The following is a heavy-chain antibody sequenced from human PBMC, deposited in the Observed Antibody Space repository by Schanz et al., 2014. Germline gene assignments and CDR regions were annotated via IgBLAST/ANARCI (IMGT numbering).Heavy chain of an antibody. CDR2: INGNGGTT. Sequence: EVQLLESGGGLVQPGGSLRLSCAASGLTFSDYYMSWIRQAPGKGLEWVSAINGNGGTTYYADPVKGRFTISRDNSRNTLFLQMKRLRVEDTAVYFCAKVAPAATYLDSWGLGTLVTVSS. CDR3: AKVAPAATYLDS. V-gene: IGHV3-23*01. CDR1: GLTFSDYY. D-gene: IGHD2-2*01. J-gene: IGHJ4*02.